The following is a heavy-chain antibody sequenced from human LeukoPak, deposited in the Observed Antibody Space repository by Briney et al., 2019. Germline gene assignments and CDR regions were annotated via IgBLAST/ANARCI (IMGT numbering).Heavy chain of an antibody. V-gene: IGHV3-21*01. CDR3: ARAETYCSSTSCYTNPYYYYGMDV. Sequence: GGSLRLSCAASGFTFSSYSMNWVRQAPGKGLEWVSSISSSSSYIYYADSVKGRFTISRDNAKNSLYLQMNSLRAEDTAVYYCARAETYCSSTSCYTNPYYYYGMDVWGQGTTVTVSS. CDR2: ISSSSSYI. D-gene: IGHD2-2*02. J-gene: IGHJ6*02. CDR1: GFTFSSYS.